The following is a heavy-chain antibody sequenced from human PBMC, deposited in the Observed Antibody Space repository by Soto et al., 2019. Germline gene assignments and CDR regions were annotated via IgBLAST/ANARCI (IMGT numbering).Heavy chain of an antibody. CDR2: ISAYNGNT. CDR3: ARQNYGDYGVQNFDY. J-gene: IGHJ4*02. D-gene: IGHD4-17*01. V-gene: IGHV1-18*01. Sequence: ASVKVSCKASGYTFTSYGISWVRQAPGQGLEWMGWISAYNGNTNYAQKLQGRVTMTTDTSTSTAYMELRSLRSDDTAVYYCARQNYGDYGVQNFDYWGQGTLVTVSA. CDR1: GYTFTSYG.